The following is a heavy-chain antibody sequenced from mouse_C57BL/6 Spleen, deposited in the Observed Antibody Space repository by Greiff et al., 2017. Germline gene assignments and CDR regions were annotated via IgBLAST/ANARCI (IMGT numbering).Heavy chain of an antibody. J-gene: IGHJ1*03. CDR1: GFSLTSYG. CDR2: IWRGGST. V-gene: IGHV2-5*01. D-gene: IGHD4-1*01. CDR3: ANLWDVSWYFDV. Sequence: VMLVESGPGLVQPSQSLSITCTVSGFSLTSYGVHWVRQSPGKGLEWLGVIWRGGSTDYNAAFMSRLSITKDNSKSQVFFKMNSLQADDTAIYYCANLWDVSWYFDVWGTGTTVTVSS.